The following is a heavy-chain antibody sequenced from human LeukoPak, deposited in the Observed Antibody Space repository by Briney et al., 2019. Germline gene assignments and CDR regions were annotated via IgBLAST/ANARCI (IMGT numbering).Heavy chain of an antibody. J-gene: IGHJ4*02. CDR3: AKMAQNFDY. CDR2: ISYDGSNK. V-gene: IGHV3-30*18. CDR1: GFTFSSYG. Sequence: GGSLRLSCAASGFTFSSYGMHWVRQAPGKGLEWVAVISYDGSNKYYADSVKGRFTISRDNSKNTLYLQMNSLRAEDTAVYCCAKMAQNFDYWGQGTLVTVSS. D-gene: IGHD5-24*01.